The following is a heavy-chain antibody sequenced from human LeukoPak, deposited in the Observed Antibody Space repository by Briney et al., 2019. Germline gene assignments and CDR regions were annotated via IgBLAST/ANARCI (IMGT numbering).Heavy chain of an antibody. V-gene: IGHV3-30-3*01. Sequence: GGSLRLSCAASGFTFSSYAMHWVRQAPGKGLEWVAVISYDGSIKYYADSVKGRFTISRDNSKNTLYLQMNSLRAEDTAVYYCARDGARDYYDSSGHFDYWGQGTLVTVSS. CDR1: GFTFSSYA. CDR2: ISYDGSIK. D-gene: IGHD3-22*01. J-gene: IGHJ4*02. CDR3: ARDGARDYYDSSGHFDY.